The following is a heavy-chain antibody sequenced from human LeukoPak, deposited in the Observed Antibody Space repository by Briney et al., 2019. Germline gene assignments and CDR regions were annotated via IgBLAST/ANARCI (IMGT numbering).Heavy chain of an antibody. Sequence: AGSLTLSCAASGFTFSNFAMTWVRQAPGKGLEWVSSISSSSSYIYYADSVKGRFTISRDNAKNSLYLQMNSLRAEDTAVYYCARSVAVAATNYDYWGQETVDTASS. CDR1: GFTFSNFA. CDR3: ARSVAVAATNYDY. D-gene: IGHD6-19*01. CDR2: ISSSSSYI. J-gene: IGHJ4*02. V-gene: IGHV3-21*01.